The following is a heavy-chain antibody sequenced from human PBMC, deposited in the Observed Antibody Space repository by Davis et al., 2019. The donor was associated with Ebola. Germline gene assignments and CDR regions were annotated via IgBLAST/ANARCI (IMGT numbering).Heavy chain of an antibody. CDR3: ARGRVRFLEWLSY. J-gene: IGHJ4*02. CDR2: INHSRST. V-gene: IGHV4-34*01. D-gene: IGHD3-3*01. Sequence: SETLSLTCAVYGGSFSGYYWSWIRQPPGKGLEWIGEINHSRSTNYNPSLKSRVTISVDTSKNQFSLKLSSVTAADTAVYYCARGRVRFLEWLSYWGQGTLVTVSS. CDR1: GGSFSGYY.